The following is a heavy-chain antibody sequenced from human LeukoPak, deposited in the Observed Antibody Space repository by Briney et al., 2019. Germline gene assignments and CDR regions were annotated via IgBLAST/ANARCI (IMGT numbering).Heavy chain of an antibody. CDR3: ARDLLHYDSSGYTLLEYGMDV. D-gene: IGHD3-22*01. CDR2: ISGSGGST. V-gene: IGHV3-23*01. Sequence: PGGSLRLSCAASGFTFSSYAMSWVRQAPGKGLEWVSAISGSGGSTYYADSVKGRFTISRDNAKNSLYLQMNSLRAEDTAVYYCARDLLHYDSSGYTLLEYGMDVWGQGTTVTVSS. CDR1: GFTFSSYA. J-gene: IGHJ6*02.